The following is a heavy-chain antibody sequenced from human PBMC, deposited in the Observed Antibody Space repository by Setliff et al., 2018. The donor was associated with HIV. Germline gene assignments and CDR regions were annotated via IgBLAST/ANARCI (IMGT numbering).Heavy chain of an antibody. J-gene: IGHJ3*02. CDR2: ISGSGGST. V-gene: IGHV3-23*01. Sequence: GGSLRFSCAASGVTFSSYAMSWVRQAPGKGLEWVSAISGSGGSTYYADSVKGRFTISRDNSKNTLYLQMNSLSAEDTAVYYCAKAPGVRNAFDIWVQGTMVTVSS. D-gene: IGHD3-10*01. CDR3: AKAPGVRNAFDI. CDR1: GVTFSSYA.